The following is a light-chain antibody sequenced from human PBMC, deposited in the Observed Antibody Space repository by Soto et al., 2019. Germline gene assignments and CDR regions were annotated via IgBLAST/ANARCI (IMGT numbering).Light chain of an antibody. V-gene: IGLV1-44*01. Sequence: QSVLTQPPSASGTPGQRVTMSCSGGSSNIGRNTVTWYQQLPGTAPKLLIYNNDQRPSGVPDRFSGSKSGTSASLAISGLQSEYEADYYCAAWDDSLSAVVFGGGTKLTVL. CDR1: SSNIGRNT. CDR3: AAWDDSLSAVV. CDR2: NND. J-gene: IGLJ2*01.